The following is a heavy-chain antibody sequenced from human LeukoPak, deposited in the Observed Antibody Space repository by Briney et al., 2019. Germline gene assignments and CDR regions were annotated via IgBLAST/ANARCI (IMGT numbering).Heavy chain of an antibody. D-gene: IGHD5-24*01. CDR1: GGSISSSSYY. J-gene: IGHJ4*02. V-gene: IGHV4-39*07. Sequence: PSETLSLTCTVSGGSISSSSYYWGWIRQPPGKGLEWIGSIYYSGSTYYNPSLKSRVTISVDTSKNQFSLKLSSVTAAGTAVYYCARVDGYTRRVDYWGQGTLVNFSS. CDR2: IYYSGST. CDR3: ARVDGYTRRVDY.